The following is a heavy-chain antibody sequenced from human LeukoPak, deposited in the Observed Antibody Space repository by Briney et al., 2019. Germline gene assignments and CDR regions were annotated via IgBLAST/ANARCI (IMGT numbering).Heavy chain of an antibody. J-gene: IGHJ4*02. V-gene: IGHV3-23*01. D-gene: IGHD3-22*01. CDR3: AKDQGSSGYSVFDC. CDR2: IGPGGGAT. Sequence: GGSLRLSCAASGFTFSSYAMNWVRQAPGSGLEWVSAIGPGGGATFYADSVKGQFTISRDNSKNTLYLQMNSLRAEDTAVYYCAKDQGSSGYSVFDCWGQGTLVTVSS. CDR1: GFTFSSYA.